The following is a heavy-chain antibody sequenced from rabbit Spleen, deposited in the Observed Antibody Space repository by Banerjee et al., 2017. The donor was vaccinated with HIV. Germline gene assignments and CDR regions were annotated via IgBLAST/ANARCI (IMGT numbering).Heavy chain of an antibody. CDR3: ARDTSSSFSSYGMDL. Sequence: QEQLEESGGDLVKPEGSLTLTCTASGFSFSSSDYMCWVRQAPGKGLEWISCIAGSSSDFTYSATWAKGRFTCSKTSSTTVTLQMTSLTAADTATYFCARDTSSSFSSYGMDLWGQGTLVTVS. CDR2: IAGSSSDFT. J-gene: IGHJ6*01. V-gene: IGHV1S45*01. CDR1: GFSFSSSDY. D-gene: IGHD1-1*01.